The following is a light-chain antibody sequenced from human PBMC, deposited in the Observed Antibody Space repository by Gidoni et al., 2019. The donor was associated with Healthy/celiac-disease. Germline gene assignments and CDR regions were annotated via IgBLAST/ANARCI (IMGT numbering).Light chain of an antibody. J-gene: IGKJ3*01. CDR3: QQFNSYPAT. V-gene: IGKV1-13*02. CDR2: DAS. Sequence: AIQLNQSHSSLSAPVGDRVTITCRASQGISSALAWYQQKPGKAPKLLIYDASSLESGVPSRFSGSGSGTDFTLTISSLQPEDFATYYCQQFNSYPATFGPGTKVDIK. CDR1: QGISSA.